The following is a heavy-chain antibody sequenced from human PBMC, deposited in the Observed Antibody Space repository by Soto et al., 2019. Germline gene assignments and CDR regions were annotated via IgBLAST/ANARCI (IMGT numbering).Heavy chain of an antibody. V-gene: IGHV4-31*03. Sequence: SESLSLTCTVSGDSISSGGYYWSWIRQHPGKGLEWIGYIYDNGGAYYSPSLKGRVVISVDRSENQFSLRLSSVTAADTAVYYCARVKGGTTRRAFDSWGQGTLVTVSS. CDR1: GDSISSGGYY. CDR2: IYDNGGA. J-gene: IGHJ4*02. CDR3: ARVKGGTTRRAFDS. D-gene: IGHD1-7*01.